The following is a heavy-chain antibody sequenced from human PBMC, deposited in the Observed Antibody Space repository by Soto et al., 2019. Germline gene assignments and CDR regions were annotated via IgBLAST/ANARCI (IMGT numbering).Heavy chain of an antibody. Sequence: SETLSLTCAVYGGSFSGYYWSWIRQPPGKGLEWIGEINHSGSTNYNPSLKSRVTISVDTSKNQFSLKLKSVTAADTAVYFCAKAHVMVVAGSTFDYWGHGILVT. D-gene: IGHD6-19*01. J-gene: IGHJ4*01. CDR3: AKAHVMVVAGSTFDY. CDR1: GGSFSGYY. V-gene: IGHV4-34*01. CDR2: INHSGST.